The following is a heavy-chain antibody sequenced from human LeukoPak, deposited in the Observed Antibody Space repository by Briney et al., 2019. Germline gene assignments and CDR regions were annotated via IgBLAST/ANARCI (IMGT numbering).Heavy chain of an antibody. Sequence: GASVKVSCKASGYTFTGYYMHWVRQASGQGLEWMGWINPNSGGTNYAQKFQGRVTMTRDMSTSTDYMELSSLRSEDTAIYYCARDNSVGDNAWWFDPWGQGTLVTVSS. CDR1: GYTFTGYY. CDR3: ARDNSVGDNAWWFDP. V-gene: IGHV1-2*02. CDR2: INPNSGGT. J-gene: IGHJ5*02. D-gene: IGHD1-26*01.